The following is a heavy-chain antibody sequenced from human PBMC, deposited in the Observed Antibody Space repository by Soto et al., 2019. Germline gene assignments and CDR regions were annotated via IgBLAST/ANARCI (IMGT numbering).Heavy chain of an antibody. CDR1: GFTFSSCA. D-gene: IGHD1-26*01. V-gene: IGHV3-23*01. CDR2: ISGSGGST. J-gene: IGHJ4*02. CDR3: AKARIVGGTSDFDY. Sequence: GGSLRLSCAASGFTFSSCAMSWVRQAPGKGLEWVSGISGSGGSTYYADPVKGRFTISRDNSKNTLYLQMNSLRADDTAVYYCAKARIVGGTSDFDYWGQGTLVTVSS.